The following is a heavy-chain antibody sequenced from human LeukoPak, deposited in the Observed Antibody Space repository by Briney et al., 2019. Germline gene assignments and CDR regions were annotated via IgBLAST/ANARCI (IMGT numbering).Heavy chain of an antibody. V-gene: IGHV4-59*01. CDR2: IYYSGST. D-gene: IGHD3-10*01. Sequence: SETLSLTCTVSGGSISSYYWTWIRQPPGKGLEWIGSIYYSGSTNSNPSLKSRVTISVDTSKDQFSLKLSSVTAADTAVYYCATGGSGSYHDYWGQGTLVTVSS. CDR1: GGSISSYY. J-gene: IGHJ4*02. CDR3: ATGGSGSYHDY.